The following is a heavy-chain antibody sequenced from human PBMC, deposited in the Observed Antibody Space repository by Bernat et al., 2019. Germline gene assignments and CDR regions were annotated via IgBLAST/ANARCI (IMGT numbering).Heavy chain of an antibody. J-gene: IGHJ4*02. V-gene: IGHV4-59*01. D-gene: IGHD3-22*01. Sequence: QVQLQESGPGLVKPSETLSLTCTVSGGSISSYYWCWIRQPPGKGLEWIGYIYYSGSTNYNPSLKSRVTISVDTSKNQFSLKLSSVTAADTAVYYCARGGTYYYDSSGYYTPYFDYWGQGTLVTVSS. CDR1: GGSISSYY. CDR2: IYYSGST. CDR3: ARGGTYYYDSSGYYTPYFDY.